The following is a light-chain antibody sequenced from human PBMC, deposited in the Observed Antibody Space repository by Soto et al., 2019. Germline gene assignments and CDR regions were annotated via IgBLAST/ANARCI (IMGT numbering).Light chain of an antibody. Sequence: QAVVTQEPSLTVSPGGTVTLTCGSSTGAVTSGHFPYWFQQKPGQAPRTLISDTSNKHSWTPARFSGSLLGGKAALTLSGAQPEDEAEYYCLLDYSRARVFGGGTELTVL. V-gene: IGLV7-46*01. J-gene: IGLJ3*02. CDR1: TGAVTSGHF. CDR2: DTS. CDR3: LLDYSRARV.